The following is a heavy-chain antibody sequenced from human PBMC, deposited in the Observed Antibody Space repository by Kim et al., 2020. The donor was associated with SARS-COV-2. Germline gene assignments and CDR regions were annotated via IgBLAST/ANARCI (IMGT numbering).Heavy chain of an antibody. CDR2: IIPIFGTA. Sequence: SVKVSCKASGGTFSNYAISCVRQAPGQGLEWMGGIIPIFGTANYAQRFQGRVTITADESTSTAYMELSSLRSEDTAVYYCARGGYSSGFNYYYGMDVWGQGTTVTVSS. CDR1: GGTFSNYA. J-gene: IGHJ6*02. CDR3: ARGGYSSGFNYYYGMDV. V-gene: IGHV1-69*13. D-gene: IGHD6-19*01.